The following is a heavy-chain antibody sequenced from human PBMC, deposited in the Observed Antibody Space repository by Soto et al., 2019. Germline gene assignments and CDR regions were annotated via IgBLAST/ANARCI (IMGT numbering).Heavy chain of an antibody. Sequence: PVGSLRLSCAASGFTFSSYGMHWVRQAPGKGLEWVAVIWYDGSNKYYADSVKGRFTISRDNSKKTLYLQMNFLRAEDSAMYYCARPNCSGGSCYPEFDYWGRGTLVTVSS. CDR3: ARPNCSGGSCYPEFDY. V-gene: IGHV3-33*01. J-gene: IGHJ4*02. CDR1: GFTFSSYG. CDR2: IWYDGSNK. D-gene: IGHD2-15*01.